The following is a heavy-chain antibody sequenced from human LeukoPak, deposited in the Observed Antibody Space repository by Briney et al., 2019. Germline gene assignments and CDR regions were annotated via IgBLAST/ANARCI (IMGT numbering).Heavy chain of an antibody. Sequence: GGSLRLSCAASGFTFDDYGMSWVRQAPGKGLEWVSGINWNGGSTGYADSVKGRFTISRGNAKNSLYLQMNSLRAEDTALYHCARVSSYDFWSGPGYYYYMDVWGKGTTVTVSS. CDR3: ARVSSYDFWSGPGYYYYMDV. D-gene: IGHD3-3*01. V-gene: IGHV3-20*01. CDR2: INWNGGST. CDR1: GFTFDDYG. J-gene: IGHJ6*03.